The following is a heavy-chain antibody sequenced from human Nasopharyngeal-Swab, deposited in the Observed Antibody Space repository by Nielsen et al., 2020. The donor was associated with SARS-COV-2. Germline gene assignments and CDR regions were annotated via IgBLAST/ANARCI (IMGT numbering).Heavy chain of an antibody. V-gene: IGHV3-21*01. CDR1: GFTFSSYS. Sequence: GESLKISCAASGFTFSSYSMNWVRQAPGKGLEWVSSIGSSSSYIYYADSVKGRFTISRDNAKNSLYLQMNSLRAEDTAVYYCARDFTIFGAPLDGMDVWGQGTTVTVSS. CDR3: ARDFTIFGAPLDGMDV. J-gene: IGHJ6*02. CDR2: IGSSSSYI. D-gene: IGHD3-3*01.